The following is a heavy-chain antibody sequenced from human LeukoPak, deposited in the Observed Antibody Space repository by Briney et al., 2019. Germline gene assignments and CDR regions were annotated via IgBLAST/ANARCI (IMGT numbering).Heavy chain of an antibody. D-gene: IGHD2-8*02. Sequence: GGSLRLSCVASGFTFNNYWMSWVRQAPGKGLEWVADINVDGSDKYYMDSVKGRFTITSDNAKNSLFLQMNSLRAEDTAVYFCARLYFTGANPLRGDSHHGNFDSWGQGTLVTVSS. CDR2: INVDGSDK. CDR1: GFTFNNYW. CDR3: ARLYFTGANPLRGDSHHGNFDS. J-gene: IGHJ4*02. V-gene: IGHV3-7*01.